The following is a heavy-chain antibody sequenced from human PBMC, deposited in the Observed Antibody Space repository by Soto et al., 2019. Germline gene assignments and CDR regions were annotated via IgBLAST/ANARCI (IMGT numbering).Heavy chain of an antibody. CDR3: ARDLRYCSSTSCYYPPYYYYGMDV. D-gene: IGHD2-2*01. CDR2: TYYRSKWYN. CDR1: GDSVSSNSAA. Sequence: PSQTLSLTCAISGDSVSSNSAAWNWIRQSPSRGLEWLGRTYYRSKWYNDYAVSVKSRITINPDTSKNQFSLQLNSVTPEDTAVYYCARDLRYCSSTSCYYPPYYYYGMDVWGQGTTVTVSS. J-gene: IGHJ6*02. V-gene: IGHV6-1*01.